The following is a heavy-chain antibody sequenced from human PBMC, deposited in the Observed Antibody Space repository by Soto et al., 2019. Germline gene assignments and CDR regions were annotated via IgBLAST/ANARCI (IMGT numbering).Heavy chain of an antibody. D-gene: IGHD2-15*01. CDR2: ISANNGNT. Sequence: ASVKVSCKASGYTFTSYGISWVRQAPGQGLEWMGWISANNGNTNYAQKLQGRVTMTTDTSTSTVYMELVSLRSDDTALYYCARDLGRSGGSGFDYWGMGTLVTVSS. V-gene: IGHV1-18*01. CDR1: GYTFTSYG. J-gene: IGHJ4*02. CDR3: ARDLGRSGGSGFDY.